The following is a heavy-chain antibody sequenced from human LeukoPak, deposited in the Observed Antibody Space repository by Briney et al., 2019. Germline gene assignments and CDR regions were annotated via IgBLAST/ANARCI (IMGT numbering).Heavy chain of an antibody. V-gene: IGHV3-33*06. CDR3: AKDQDGFGELLGFDY. D-gene: IGHD3-10*01. CDR2: IWYDGSNK. J-gene: IGHJ4*02. Sequence: PGGSLRLSCAASGFTFGSYGMHWVRQAPGKGLEWAAVIWYDGSNKYYADSVKGRFTISRDNSKNTLYLQMNSLRAEDTAVYYCAKDQDGFGELLGFDYWGQGTLVTVSS. CDR1: GFTFGSYG.